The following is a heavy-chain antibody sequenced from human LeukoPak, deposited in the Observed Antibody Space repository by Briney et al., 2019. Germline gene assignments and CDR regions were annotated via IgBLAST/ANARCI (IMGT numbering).Heavy chain of an antibody. D-gene: IGHD2-21*01. V-gene: IGHV3-7*01. CDR1: GFTFSTYW. J-gene: IGHJ4*02. CDR3: ARYFNRNGYSSLRGGY. Sequence: PGGSLRLSCAASGFTFSTYWMTWVRQAPGKGLEWVASIMYDGSQKYYVDSVKGRFTISRDNAKNSLYLQMNSLRAEDTAVYYCARYFNRNGYSSLRGGYWGQGTLVTVSS. CDR2: IMYDGSQK.